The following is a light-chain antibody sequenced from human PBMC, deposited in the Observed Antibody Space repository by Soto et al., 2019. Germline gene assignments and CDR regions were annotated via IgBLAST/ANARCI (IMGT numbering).Light chain of an antibody. Sequence: QSVLTQPASVSGSPGQSITISCTGTSSDVGGYNYVSWYQQHPGKAPKLMIYDVSNRPSGVSNRFSGSKSGNTASLTISGLQAEYEADYYCSSYTSSSTRLYVFGTGTELTVL. CDR1: SSDVGGYNY. J-gene: IGLJ1*01. CDR2: DVS. CDR3: SSYTSSSTRLYV. V-gene: IGLV2-14*01.